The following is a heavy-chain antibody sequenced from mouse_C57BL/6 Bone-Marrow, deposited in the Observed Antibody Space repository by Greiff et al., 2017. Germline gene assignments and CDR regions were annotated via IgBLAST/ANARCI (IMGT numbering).Heavy chain of an antibody. CDR3: VRNDYYGSRTGFAY. J-gene: IGHJ3*01. V-gene: IGHV10-3*01. CDR1: GFTLNTYA. Sequence: EVPLVESGGGLVQPKGTLKLSCAASGFTLNTYAMHWVRQAPATGLEWDSRIRSKSNNYATYYADSVKDRFIISRDDSQSMLYLQMNNLKTEDTAMYYCVRNDYYGSRTGFAYWGQGTLVTVSA. D-gene: IGHD1-1*01. CDR2: IRSKSNNYAT.